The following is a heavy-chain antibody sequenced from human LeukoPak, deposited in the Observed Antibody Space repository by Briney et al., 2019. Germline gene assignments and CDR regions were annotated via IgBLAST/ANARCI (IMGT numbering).Heavy chain of an antibody. CDR3: SNGIYDRSY. CDR1: GFTFTTYW. J-gene: IGHJ4*02. CDR2: IKQDGSEA. Sequence: GGSLRLSCAASGFTFTTYWMAWIRQAPGKGLEWVANIKQDGSEAVYADSVRGRFTISRDNAKNSLYLQMNSLRVEDTAVYYCSNGIYDRSYWGQGTLVTVSS. V-gene: IGHV3-7*01. D-gene: IGHD2-8*01.